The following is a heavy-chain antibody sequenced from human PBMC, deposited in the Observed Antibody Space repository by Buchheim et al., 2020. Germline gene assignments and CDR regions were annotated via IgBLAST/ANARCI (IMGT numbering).Heavy chain of an antibody. CDR1: GGSFSGYY. V-gene: IGHV4-34*01. J-gene: IGHJ4*02. CDR3: ARRGHYYGSGSYGEWDY. D-gene: IGHD3-10*01. CDR2: INHSGST. Sequence: QVQLQQWGAGLLKPSETLSLTCAVYGGSFSGYYWSWIRQPPGKGLEWIGEINHSGSTNYNPSLKSRVTISGDTSKNQLSLKLSSVTAADTAVYYCARRGHYYGSGSYGEWDYWGQGTL.